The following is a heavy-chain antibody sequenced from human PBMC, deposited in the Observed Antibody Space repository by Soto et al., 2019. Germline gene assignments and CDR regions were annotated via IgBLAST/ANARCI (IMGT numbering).Heavy chain of an antibody. D-gene: IGHD3-3*01. V-gene: IGHV1-69*01. CDR2: IIPIFGTA. CDR3: AREIFGVIISGGRDAFDI. J-gene: IGHJ3*02. CDR1: GGTFSTYA. Sequence: QVQLVQSGAEVKKPGSSVKVSCKASGGTFSTYAISWVRQAPGQGLEWMGGIIPIFGTAKYAQKFQGRVTITADASTSTAYIELSSLRSEDTAVYYCAREIFGVIISGGRDAFDIWGQGTMVTVSS.